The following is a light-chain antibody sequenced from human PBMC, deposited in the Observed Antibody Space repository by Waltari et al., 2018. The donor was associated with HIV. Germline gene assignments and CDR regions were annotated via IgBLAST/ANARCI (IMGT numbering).Light chain of an antibody. CDR3: ATWDDSLNGPV. J-gene: IGLJ3*02. CDR2: SPN. CDR1: ISNIGSNP. V-gene: IGLV1-44*01. Sequence: QSVLTQPPSASGTPGQRVTISCSGSISNIGSNPVNWYQQLPGTAPKLFIYSPNQRPSGVPDRFSGSKSGASASLAISGLQSDDEADYYCATWDDSLNGPVFGGGTKLTVL.